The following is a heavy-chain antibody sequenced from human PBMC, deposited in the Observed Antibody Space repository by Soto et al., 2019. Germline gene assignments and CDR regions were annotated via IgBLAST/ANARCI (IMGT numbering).Heavy chain of an antibody. CDR3: ARYRREAVAGYTLDN. CDR1: GGSISSNY. CDR2: VYNSGST. Sequence: SETLSLTCPVSGGSISSNYWTWIRQPPGKGLEWVGYVYNSGSTNYNPSLKSRVTISEDTSKSQFSLKVNSMTAADTAVYYCARYRREAVAGYTLDNWGQGILVTVSS. D-gene: IGHD6-13*01. V-gene: IGHV4-59*01. J-gene: IGHJ4*02.